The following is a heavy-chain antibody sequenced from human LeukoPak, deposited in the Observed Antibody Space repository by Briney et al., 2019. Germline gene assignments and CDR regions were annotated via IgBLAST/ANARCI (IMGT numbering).Heavy chain of an antibody. CDR3: ARDRISGWYSSGEFDY. D-gene: IGHD6-19*01. J-gene: IGHJ4*02. Sequence: GGSLRLSCTVSGFTVSSNSMSWVRQAPGKGLEWVSFIYSDNTHYSDSVKGRFTISRDNSKNTLYLQMNSLRAEDTAVYYCARDRISGWYSSGEFDYWGQGTLVTVSS. CDR1: GFTVSSNS. V-gene: IGHV3-53*01. CDR2: IYSDNT.